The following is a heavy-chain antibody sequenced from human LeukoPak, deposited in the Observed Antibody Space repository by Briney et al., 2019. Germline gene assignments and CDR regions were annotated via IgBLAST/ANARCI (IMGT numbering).Heavy chain of an antibody. V-gene: IGHV4-59*01. CDR3: ARDRGYGMDV. CDR2: IYYSGST. Sequence: GSLRLSCAASGFTFRGSWMSWVRQAPGKGLEWIGYIYYSGSTNYNPSLKSRVTISVDTSKNQFSLKLSSVTAADTAVYYCARDRGYGMDVWGQGTTVTVSS. J-gene: IGHJ6*02. CDR1: GFTFRGSW.